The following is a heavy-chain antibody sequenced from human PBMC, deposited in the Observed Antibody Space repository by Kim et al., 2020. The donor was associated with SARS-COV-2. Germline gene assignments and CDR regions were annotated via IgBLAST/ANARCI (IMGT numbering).Heavy chain of an antibody. CDR2: IYYSGST. CDR1: GGSISSSSYY. Sequence: SETLSLTCTVSGGSISSSSYYWGWIRQPPGKGRDWIGSIYYSGSTYYNPSLKSRVTISVDTSKNQFSLKLSSVTAADTAVYYCARLRRYYGMDVWGQGTTVTVSS. J-gene: IGHJ6*02. CDR3: ARLRRYYGMDV. V-gene: IGHV4-39*01.